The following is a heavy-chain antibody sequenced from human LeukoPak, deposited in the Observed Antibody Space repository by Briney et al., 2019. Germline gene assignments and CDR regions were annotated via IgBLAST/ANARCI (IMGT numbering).Heavy chain of an antibody. CDR1: GFTFSSQP. V-gene: IGHV3-30*03. CDR3: VRPMTTTRNFEH. D-gene: IGHD1-1*01. CDR2: ISFDGKNK. Sequence: GRSLRLSCAASGFTFSSQPMHWVRQTPGKGLEWVALISFDGKNKFYGDSVIGRFTTSRDNTKNTLFLQMNSLRAEDMGVYYCVRPMTTTRNFEHWGQGTLVTVSS. J-gene: IGHJ4*02.